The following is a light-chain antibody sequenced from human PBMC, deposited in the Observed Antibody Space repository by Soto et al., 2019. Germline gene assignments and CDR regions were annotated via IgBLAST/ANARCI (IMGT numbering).Light chain of an antibody. CDR3: QQYYSTPQT. CDR1: QSVLYSSNNDSY. J-gene: IGKJ1*01. Sequence: DIVMTQSPDSLAVSLGERAAIDCKSSQSVLYSSNNDSYLAWYQQKPGQPPKLLIYWASTRESGVPDRFSGSGSAADFILSISSLQAEDVAVYYCQQYYSTPQTFGQGTKVEIK. CDR2: WAS. V-gene: IGKV4-1*01.